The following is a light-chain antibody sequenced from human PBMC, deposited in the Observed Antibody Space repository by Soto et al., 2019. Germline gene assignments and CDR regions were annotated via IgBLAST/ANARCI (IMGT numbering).Light chain of an antibody. Sequence: DIQMTQSPSTLSASVRDRVTITCRARQSISSWLAWYQQKPGKAPKLLIYDASSLESGVPSRFSGSGSGTEFTLTISSLQPDDFATYYCQQYNSYWTFGQGTKVEIK. CDR2: DAS. CDR1: QSISSW. V-gene: IGKV1-5*01. CDR3: QQYNSYWT. J-gene: IGKJ1*01.